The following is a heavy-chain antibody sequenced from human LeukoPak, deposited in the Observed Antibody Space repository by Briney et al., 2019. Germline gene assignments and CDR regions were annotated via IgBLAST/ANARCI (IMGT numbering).Heavy chain of an antibody. CDR1: GFTFSNAW. J-gene: IGHJ4*02. CDR3: TTDFAIVVPGGDY. Sequence: GGSLRLPCAASGFTFSNAWMSWVRQAPGKGLEWVGRIKSKTDGGTTDYAAPVKGRFTISRDDSKNTLYLQMNSLKTEDTAVYYCTTDFAIVVPGGDYWGQGTLVTVSS. CDR2: IKSKTDGGTT. V-gene: IGHV3-15*01. D-gene: IGHD3-22*01.